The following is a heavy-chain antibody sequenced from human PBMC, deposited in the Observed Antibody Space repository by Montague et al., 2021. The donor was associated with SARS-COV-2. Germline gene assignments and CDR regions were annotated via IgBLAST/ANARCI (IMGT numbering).Heavy chain of an antibody. CDR3: ARLSQFAWFDP. Sequence: TLSLTCTVSSDSLTTTSYYRSWIRLHPGKGLQWIGNIFYTGMTFFNPSLESRLTMSVDTSQNQFSLRLTSVTAADTAVYYCARLSQFAWFDPWGQGTLVTVSS. J-gene: IGHJ5*02. D-gene: IGHD5-24*01. V-gene: IGHV4-31*03. CDR2: IFYTGMT. CDR1: SDSLTTTSYY.